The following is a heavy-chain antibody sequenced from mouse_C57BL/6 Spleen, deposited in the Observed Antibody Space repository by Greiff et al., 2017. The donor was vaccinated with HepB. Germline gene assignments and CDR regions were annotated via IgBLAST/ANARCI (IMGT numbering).Heavy chain of an antibody. CDR1: GYTFTNYW. V-gene: IGHV1-63*01. CDR3: ARRTTTGFDY. CDR2: IYPGGGYT. J-gene: IGHJ2*01. Sequence: VQRVESGAELVRPGTSVKMSCKASGYTFTNYWIGWAKQRPGHGLEWIGDIYPGGGYTNYNEKFKGKATLTADKSSSTAYMQFSSLTSEDSAIYYCARRTTTGFDYWGQGTTLTVSS. D-gene: IGHD1-1*01.